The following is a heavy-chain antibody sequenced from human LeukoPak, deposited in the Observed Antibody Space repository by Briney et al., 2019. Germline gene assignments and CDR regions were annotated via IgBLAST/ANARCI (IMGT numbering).Heavy chain of an antibody. Sequence: GGSLRLSCAASGFNFTNAWMNWVRQAPGKGLEWVGRIKSKTDGGAIHYAAPVRGRFSISRDDSINTVYLQMDSLKADDTAVYYCLTRLRSTIGVDYWGQGTLVTVSS. CDR3: LTRLRSTIGVDY. D-gene: IGHD5/OR15-5a*01. CDR2: IKSKTDGGAI. J-gene: IGHJ4*01. V-gene: IGHV3-15*01. CDR1: GFNFTNAW.